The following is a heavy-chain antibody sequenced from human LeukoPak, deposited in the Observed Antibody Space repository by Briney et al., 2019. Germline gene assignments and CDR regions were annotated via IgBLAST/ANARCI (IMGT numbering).Heavy chain of an antibody. V-gene: IGHV3-23*01. Sequence: PGGSLRLSCGACGFTVRYSAMMWVRQAPGKGLEWVSGISDDGRTTYYADSVRGRFTISRDNSKTTVYLPMNSMRAEDTALYFCSKYAGGDAADDPLEYWGLGNLVTVSS. CDR1: GFTVRYSA. D-gene: IGHD3-10*01. J-gene: IGHJ4*02. CDR2: ISDDGRTT. CDR3: SKYAGGDAADDPLEY.